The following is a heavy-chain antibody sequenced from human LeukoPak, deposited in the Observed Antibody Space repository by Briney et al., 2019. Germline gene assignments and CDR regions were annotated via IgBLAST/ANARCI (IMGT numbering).Heavy chain of an antibody. CDR2: MNPNSGNT. J-gene: IGHJ4*02. CDR3: ARGVFFDY. CDR1: GYTFSRYD. V-gene: IGHV1-8*01. Sequence: ASVKVSCKVSGYTFSRYDINWVRQASGQGLEWMGWMNPNSGNTGYAQKFQGRVTMTTDTSTSTAYMELRSLRSDDTAVYHCARGVFFDYWGQGTLVTVSS.